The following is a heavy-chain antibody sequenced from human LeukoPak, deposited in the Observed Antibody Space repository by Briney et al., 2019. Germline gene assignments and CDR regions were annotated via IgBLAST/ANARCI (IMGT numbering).Heavy chain of an antibody. J-gene: IGHJ5*02. CDR2: IIPIFGTA. Sequence: GASVKVSCKASGGTFSSYAISWVRQAPGQGFEWMGGIIPIFGTANYAQKFQGRVTITADKSTSTAYMELSSPRSEDTAVYYCARAPGSSGWYFDNWFDPWGQGTLVTVSS. CDR3: ARAPGSSGWYFDNWFDP. D-gene: IGHD6-19*01. V-gene: IGHV1-69*06. CDR1: GGTFSSYA.